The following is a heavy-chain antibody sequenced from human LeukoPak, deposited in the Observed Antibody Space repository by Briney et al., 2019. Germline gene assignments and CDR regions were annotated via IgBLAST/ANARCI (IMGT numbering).Heavy chain of an antibody. CDR2: IYYSGST. D-gene: IGHD3-3*01. V-gene: IGHV4-30-4*08. CDR1: GGSISSGDYY. J-gene: IGHJ3*02. Sequence: SETLSLTXTVSGGSISSGDYYWSWIRQPPGKGLEWIGYIYYSGSTYYNPSLKSRVTISVDTSKNQFSLKLSSVTAADTAVYYCARDDDFWSGYHIGAFDIWGQGTMVTVSS. CDR3: ARDDDFWSGYHIGAFDI.